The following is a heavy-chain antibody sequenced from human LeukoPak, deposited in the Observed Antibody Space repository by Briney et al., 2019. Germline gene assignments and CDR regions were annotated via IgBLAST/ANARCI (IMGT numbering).Heavy chain of an antibody. CDR2: INPNSGGT. CDR1: GYTFTGYY. V-gene: IGHV1-2*02. D-gene: IGHD4-23*01. Sequence: ASVKVSCKASGYTFTGYYMHWVRQAPGQGLEWMGWINPNSGGTNYAQKFQGRVTMTRDTSISTAYMELSRLRSDDTAVYYCARTPLTTVVTLNIDYWGQGTLVTVSS. CDR3: ARTPLTTVVTLNIDY. J-gene: IGHJ4*02.